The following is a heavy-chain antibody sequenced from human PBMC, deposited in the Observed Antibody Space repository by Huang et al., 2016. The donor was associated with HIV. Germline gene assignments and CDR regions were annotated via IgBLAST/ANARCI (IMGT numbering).Heavy chain of an antibody. CDR3: AKDRRAYYYGSGIEY. CDR1: GFSFSDSG. CDR2: ISYDGRNK. V-gene: IGHV3-30*18. D-gene: IGHD3-10*01. J-gene: IGHJ4*02. Sequence: QVQLVESGGGVVEPGRSLRVSCAASGFSFSDSGMHWVRPAPVKGLEGVAVISYDGRNKFYADAVKGRFTISRDNSKNTVYLQMNSLRAGDTAVYYCAKDRRAYYYGSGIEYWGQGARVTVSS.